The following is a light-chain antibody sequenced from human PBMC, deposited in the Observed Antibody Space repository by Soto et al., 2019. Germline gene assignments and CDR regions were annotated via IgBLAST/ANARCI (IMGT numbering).Light chain of an antibody. V-gene: IGLV2-14*01. CDR1: SSDVGAYNY. J-gene: IGLJ1*01. CDR2: DVS. CDR3: SSYTSATTYV. Sequence: QSVLTQPASVSGSPGQSITISCTGTSSDVGAYNYDSWYQQYPGEAPKVIIYDVSHRPAGVSNRFSGSKSGNTASLTISGLQTQDVADYYCSSYTSATTYVFGTGTKVTVL.